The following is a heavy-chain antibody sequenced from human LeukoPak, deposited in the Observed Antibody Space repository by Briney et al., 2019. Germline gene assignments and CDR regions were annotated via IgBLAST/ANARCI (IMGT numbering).Heavy chain of an antibody. D-gene: IGHD2-15*01. CDR2: INHSGTA. V-gene: IGHV4-34*01. CDR3: ARVVFCSGGSCYRYYFDY. CDR1: GGSFSGYY. Sequence: SETLSLTCAVYGGSFSGYYWSWIRQPPGKGLEWIGEINHSGTANYNPSLKSRVTISVDTSKNQFSLKLSPVTAADTAVYYCARVVFCSGGSCYRYYFDYWGQGTLVTVSS. J-gene: IGHJ4*02.